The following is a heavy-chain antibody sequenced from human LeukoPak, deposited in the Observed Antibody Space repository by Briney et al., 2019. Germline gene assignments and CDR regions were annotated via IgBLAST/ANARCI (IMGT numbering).Heavy chain of an antibody. J-gene: IGHJ3*02. V-gene: IGHV1-69*06. Sequence: GASVTVSCKASGGTFSNYAINWVRQAPGQGLEWMGGIIPIFNTANYAQKFQGRVTITADKFTNTAYLDLNSLRSDDTAVYYCARDRDYDVLTTYYFGAFDIWGQGTMVTVSS. D-gene: IGHD3-9*01. CDR1: GGTFSNYA. CDR3: ARDRDYDVLTTYYFGAFDI. CDR2: IIPIFNTA.